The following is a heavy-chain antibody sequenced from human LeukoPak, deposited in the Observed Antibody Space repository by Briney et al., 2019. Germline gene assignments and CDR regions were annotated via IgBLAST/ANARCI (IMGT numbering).Heavy chain of an antibody. J-gene: IGHJ4*02. CDR1: GFTVSSNY. V-gene: IGHV3-66*01. CDR2: LYSGGST. D-gene: IGHD2-21*02. Sequence: GGSLRLSCAASGFTVSSNYMSWVRQAPGKGLEWVSVLYSGGSTYYADSVKGRFTISRDNSKNTLYLQMNSLRAEDTAVYYCARDPPTYCGGDCYSEDYWGQGTLVTVSS. CDR3: ARDPPTYCGGDCYSEDY.